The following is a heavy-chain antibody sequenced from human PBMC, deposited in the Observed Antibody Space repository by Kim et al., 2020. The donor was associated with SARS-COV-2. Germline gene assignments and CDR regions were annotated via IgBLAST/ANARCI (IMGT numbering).Heavy chain of an antibody. V-gene: IGHV3-30*15. CDR2: SSK. Sequence: SSKDNAESVKGRFTISRDNSKNTLYLQMSSLRPEDTAVYYCARGNGPTKDWGQGTLVTVSS. J-gene: IGHJ4*02. CDR3: ARGNGPTKD.